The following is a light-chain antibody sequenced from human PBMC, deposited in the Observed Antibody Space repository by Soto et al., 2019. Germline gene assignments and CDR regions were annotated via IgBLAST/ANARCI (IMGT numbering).Light chain of an antibody. Sequence: EIELTQSPATLSLSPGERATLSCRASQSVGSYLGWYQHKPGQAPRLLIYDASNRAPGIPARFSGSGSGTDFTLTISSLEPEDFAVYYCQQRSNWPRGTFGQGTKLEIK. CDR1: QSVGSY. CDR3: QQRSNWPRGT. J-gene: IGKJ2*01. V-gene: IGKV3-11*01. CDR2: DAS.